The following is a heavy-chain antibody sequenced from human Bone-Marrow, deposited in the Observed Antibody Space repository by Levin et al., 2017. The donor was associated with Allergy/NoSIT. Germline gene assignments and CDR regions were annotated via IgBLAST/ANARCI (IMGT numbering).Heavy chain of an antibody. V-gene: IGHV3-23*01. CDR1: GFTFSTYA. J-gene: IGHJ4*02. CDR2: ISRSGDDT. D-gene: IGHD4/OR15-4a*01. CDR3: AFGLGFAYGAFDY. Sequence: GESLKISCEASGFTFSTYAMSWVRQAPGKGLDWIAAISRSGDDTYFADSVRGRFTISRDNSKNALYLQMSSLNAADTGIYFCAFGLGFAYGAFDYWGQGTQVTVSS.